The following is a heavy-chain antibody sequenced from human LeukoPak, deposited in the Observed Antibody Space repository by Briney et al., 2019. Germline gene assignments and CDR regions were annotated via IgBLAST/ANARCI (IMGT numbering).Heavy chain of an antibody. J-gene: IGHJ6*03. CDR3: AKDSQWFGELSYMDV. V-gene: IGHV3-30-3*01. Sequence: GGSLRLSCAASGFTFSNFAMHWVRQAPGKGLEWVAVISYDGSNKYYADSVKGRFTISRDNSKNTVYLQMNSLRAEDTAVYYCAKDSQWFGELSYMDVWGKGTTVTVSS. D-gene: IGHD3-10*01. CDR2: ISYDGSNK. CDR1: GFTFSNFA.